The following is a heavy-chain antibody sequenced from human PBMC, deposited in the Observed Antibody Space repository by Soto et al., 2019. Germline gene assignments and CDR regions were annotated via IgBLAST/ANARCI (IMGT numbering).Heavy chain of an antibody. Sequence: GGSLRLSCADSGFTFSSYAMSWVRQAPGKGLEWVSAISGSGCSTYYADSVKGRFTISRDNSKNTLYLQMNSLRSEDTAVYYCAKASSTRIYYYYMDVWGKGTTVTVS. D-gene: IGHD2-2*01. CDR2: ISGSGCST. V-gene: IGHV3-23*01. J-gene: IGHJ6*03. CDR1: GFTFSSYA. CDR3: AKASSTRIYYYYMDV.